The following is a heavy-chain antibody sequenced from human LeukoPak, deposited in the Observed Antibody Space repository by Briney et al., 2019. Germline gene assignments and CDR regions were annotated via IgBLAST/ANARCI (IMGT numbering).Heavy chain of an antibody. CDR2: ISANNGDT. J-gene: IGHJ4*02. CDR3: ARPHNWNYATDH. Sequence: GASVNVSCKASDYTFTNYGISWVRQAPGQGLEWMGWISANNGDTLYAQKFQGRATMTTDTSTNTAYMELRSLRSDDTAVYYCARPHNWNYATDHWGQGTLVTVSS. D-gene: IGHD1-7*01. V-gene: IGHV1-18*01. CDR1: DYTFTNYG.